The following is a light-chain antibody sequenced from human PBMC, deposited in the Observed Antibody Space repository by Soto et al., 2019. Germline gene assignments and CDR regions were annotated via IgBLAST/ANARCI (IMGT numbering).Light chain of an antibody. CDR2: DAS. V-gene: IGKV1-5*01. Sequence: DIQMTQSPSTLSASVGDRVTITCRASQSISSWLAWYQQKPGKAPKLLIYDASSLESGVPSRFSGCGSGTEFTLTISSLQPDDFATYYCQQYYSYSLTFGGGTKVEIK. J-gene: IGKJ4*01. CDR1: QSISSW. CDR3: QQYYSYSLT.